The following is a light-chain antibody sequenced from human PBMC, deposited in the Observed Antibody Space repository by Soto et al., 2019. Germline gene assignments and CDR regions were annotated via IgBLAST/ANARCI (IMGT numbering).Light chain of an antibody. CDR3: QQYNDWPLT. CDR1: QRVSSN. V-gene: IGKV3-15*01. J-gene: IGKJ1*01. Sequence: DIVLTQSPPTLSLSPGGRATLYCGASQRVSSNLAWYQQKPGQAPSLLIYGAFTRDSGIPARFSGTGSGTEFTLTISSLQSEDFALYYCQQYNDWPLTFGQGTKVDIK. CDR2: GAF.